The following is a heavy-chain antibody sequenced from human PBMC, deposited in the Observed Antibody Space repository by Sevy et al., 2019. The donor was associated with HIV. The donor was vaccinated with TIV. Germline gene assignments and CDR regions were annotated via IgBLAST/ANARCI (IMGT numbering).Heavy chain of an antibody. Sequence: ASVKVSCKASGGTFSSYAISWVRQAPGQGLEWMGGIIPIFGTANYAQKFQGRVTITADKSTSTAYMELSSLRSEDTAVYYCVRDRRRIAAAGNGYYYYMDVWGKGTTVTVSS. CDR2: IIPIFGTA. CDR1: GGTFSSYA. D-gene: IGHD6-13*01. CDR3: VRDRRRIAAAGNGYYYYMDV. J-gene: IGHJ6*03. V-gene: IGHV1-69*06.